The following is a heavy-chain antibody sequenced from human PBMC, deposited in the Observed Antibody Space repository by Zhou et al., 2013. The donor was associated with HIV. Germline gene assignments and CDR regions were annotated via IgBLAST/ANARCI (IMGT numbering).Heavy chain of an antibody. D-gene: IGHD3-16*02. CDR2: TIPVRETS. CDR3: ARGPYDYVWGNYRYTIDY. J-gene: IGHJ4*02. V-gene: IGHV1-69*05. CDR1: SGTFSTYG. Sequence: QVQLVQSGPQVKKPGSSVTVSCRPSSGTFSTYGFSWVRQAPGQRPEWLGGTIPVRETSDYAQPFQGRVSVSKDESTTTVYMKLDNLTFDDTAVYYCARGPYDYVWGNYRYTIDYWGQGTLVT.